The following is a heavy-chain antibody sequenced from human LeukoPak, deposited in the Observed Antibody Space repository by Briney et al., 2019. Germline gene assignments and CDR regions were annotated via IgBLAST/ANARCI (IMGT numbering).Heavy chain of an antibody. Sequence: GGSLRLSCAGSGFTFSSYAMSWVRQAPGKGLEWVSSISVNGDTYYADSVKGRFTVSRASWKNTLYLQMNSLRAEDTAVYYCAKDVYSWNDLDENYFDYWGQGTLVTVSS. CDR1: GFTFSSYA. CDR2: ISVNGDT. V-gene: IGHV3-23*01. J-gene: IGHJ4*02. D-gene: IGHD1-20*01. CDR3: AKDVYSWNDLDENYFDY.